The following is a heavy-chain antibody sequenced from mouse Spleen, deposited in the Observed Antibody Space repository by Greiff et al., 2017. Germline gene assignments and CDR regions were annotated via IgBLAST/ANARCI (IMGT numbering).Heavy chain of an antibody. CDR2: IIPSTGCT. J-gene: IGHJ3*01. CDR3: ARQRQSGQRGFAY. D-gene: IGHD3-2*01. Sequence: VQLLQSGPELVKPGASVKISCTASGYSFTGYSMYWVKQSPEKSLEWIGEIIPSTGCTTYIQKFKAQATLTVDKSSNTAYMQLKSLTSEDTAVYYCARQRQSGQRGFAYWGQGTQFTVSA. CDR1: GYSFTGYS. V-gene: IGHV1-42*01.